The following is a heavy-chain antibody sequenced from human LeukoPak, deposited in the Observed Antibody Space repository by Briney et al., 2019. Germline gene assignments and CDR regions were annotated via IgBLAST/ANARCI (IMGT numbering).Heavy chain of an antibody. Sequence: PGGSLRLSCAASGFTFSSYSMNWVRQAPGKGLEWVAVISYDGSNKYYADSVKGRFTISRDNSKNTLYLQMNSLRAEDTAVYYCARDPPGYWGQGTLVTVSS. CDR3: ARDPPGY. CDR1: GFTFSSYS. V-gene: IGHV3-30*03. CDR2: ISYDGSNK. J-gene: IGHJ4*02.